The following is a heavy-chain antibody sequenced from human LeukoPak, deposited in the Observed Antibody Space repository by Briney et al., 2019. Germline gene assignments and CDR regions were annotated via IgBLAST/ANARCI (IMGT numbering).Heavy chain of an antibody. CDR3: ARQLGGSGFDY. Sequence: AASLQISCKGSGYRFTSYWIGWVRQMPGKGLEWMGIIYPGDSDTRYSPSFQGQVTISADKSISTAYLQGSSLKASDTAMYYCARQLGGSGFDYWGQGTLVTVSS. V-gene: IGHV5-51*01. J-gene: IGHJ4*02. D-gene: IGHD3-16*01. CDR2: IYPGDSDT. CDR1: GYRFTSYW.